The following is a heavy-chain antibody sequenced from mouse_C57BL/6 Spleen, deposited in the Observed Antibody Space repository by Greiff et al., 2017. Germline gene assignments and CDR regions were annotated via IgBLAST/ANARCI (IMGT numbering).Heavy chain of an antibody. CDR1: GYAFSSSW. J-gene: IGHJ2*01. CDR2: IYPGDGDT. CDR3: ARYDYGNCVCFDY. V-gene: IGHV1-82*01. Sequence: QVQLQQSGPELVKPGASVKISCKASGYAFSSSWMNWVKQRPGKGLEWIGRIYPGDGDTNYNGKFKGKATLTADKSSSTAYMQLSSLTSEDSAVYFCARYDYGNCVCFDYWGQGTTLTVSS. D-gene: IGHD2-1*01.